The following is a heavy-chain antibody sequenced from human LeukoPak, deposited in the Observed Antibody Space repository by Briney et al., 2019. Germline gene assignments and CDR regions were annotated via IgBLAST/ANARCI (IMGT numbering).Heavy chain of an antibody. D-gene: IGHD3-10*01. J-gene: IGHJ3*02. CDR1: GGSISGYY. CDR3: ARGLRFHMVRGVDRTFDI. V-gene: IGHV4-34*01. CDR2: INHSGST. Sequence: SETLSLTCAVYGGSISGYYWSWIRQPPGKGLEWIGEINHSGSTNYNPSLKSRVTISVDTSKNQFSLKLSSVTAADTAVYYCARGLRFHMVRGVDRTFDIWGQGTMVTVSS.